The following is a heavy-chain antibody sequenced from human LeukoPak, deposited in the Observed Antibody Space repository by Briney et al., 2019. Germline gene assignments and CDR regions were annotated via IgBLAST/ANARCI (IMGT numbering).Heavy chain of an antibody. V-gene: IGHV1-2*02. CDR2: INPNSGGT. CDR1: GYTFTGYY. Sequence: GASVKVSCKASGYTFTGYYVHWVRQAPGHGLEWMGWINPNSGGTNYAQKFQGRVTMTRDKSTSTAYMDLSSLRSDDTAVYYCARVGAMVLWGQGTQVTVSS. J-gene: IGHJ4*02. D-gene: IGHD5-18*01. CDR3: ARVGAMVL.